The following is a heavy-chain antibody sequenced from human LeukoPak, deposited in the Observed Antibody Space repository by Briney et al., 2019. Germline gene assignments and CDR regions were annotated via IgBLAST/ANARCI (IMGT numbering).Heavy chain of an antibody. CDR2: INTDERTT. J-gene: IGHJ4*02. CDR3: AREGWAVARKVDY. V-gene: IGHV3-74*01. D-gene: IGHD6-19*01. CDR1: GFPFSNYW. Sequence: GGSLRLSCTASGFPFSNYWMHWVRQAPGKRLLWVSRINTDERTTDYADSVKGRFTISRDNARNTLYLQMNSLRAEDTGVYYCAREGWAVARKVDYWGRGTLVTVSS.